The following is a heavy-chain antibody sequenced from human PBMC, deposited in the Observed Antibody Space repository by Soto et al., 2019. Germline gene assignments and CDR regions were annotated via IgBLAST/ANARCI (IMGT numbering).Heavy chain of an antibody. CDR1: GASISGSYYY. Sequence: QLQLQESGPGLVKPSETLSLTCAVSGASISGSYYYWAWLRQSPGKGPEWIGSVFYTGFTSYNPSLESRVSVSVYTSKSQFSLKLSAVTAADTAVYYCATSQKGYNWNYFDHWGQGALVTVSS. CDR3: ATSQKGYNWNYFDH. D-gene: IGHD1-20*01. J-gene: IGHJ4*02. V-gene: IGHV4-39*01. CDR2: VFYTGFT.